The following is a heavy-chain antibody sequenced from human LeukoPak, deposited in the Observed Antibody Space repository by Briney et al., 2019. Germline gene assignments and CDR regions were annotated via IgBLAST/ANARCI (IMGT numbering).Heavy chain of an antibody. D-gene: IGHD6-13*01. CDR2: IFYTGST. CDR1: GGSISNYY. CDR3: ARDPGGYSSSWYDS. J-gene: IGHJ3*01. V-gene: IGHV4-59*12. Sequence: KPSETLSLTCTVSGGSISNYYWSWIRQPPGKGLEWIGYIFYTGSTNSNPSLKSRVTISVDTSKNQFSLKLSSVTAADTAVYYCARDPGGYSSSWYDSWGQGTMVTVSS.